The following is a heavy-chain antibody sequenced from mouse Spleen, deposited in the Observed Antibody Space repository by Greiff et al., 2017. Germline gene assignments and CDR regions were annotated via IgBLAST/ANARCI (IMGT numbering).Heavy chain of an antibody. V-gene: IGHV1-15*01. CDR3: TRSGGYYYDGSYGY. CDR2: IDPETGGT. CDR1: GYTFTDYE. D-gene: IGHD1-1*01. Sequence: VQLQQSGAELVRPGASVTLSCKASGYTFTDYEMHWVKQTPVHGLEWIGAIDPETGGTAYNQKFKGKAILTADKSSSTAYMELRSLTSEDSAVYYCTRSGGYYYDGSYGYWGQGTTLTVSS. J-gene: IGHJ2*01.